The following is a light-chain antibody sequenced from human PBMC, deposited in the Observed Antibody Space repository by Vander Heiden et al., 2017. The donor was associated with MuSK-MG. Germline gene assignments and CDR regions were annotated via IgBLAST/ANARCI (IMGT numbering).Light chain of an antibody. CDR3: QQSDRTPYN. Sequence: DIQMTQSPSSLSASVGDRVTITCRASQSISTYLNWYQQKPRKAPKLLIYAASSLLSGVPSRFTRSGSETEFTLTITRLQAEDSGSYYCQQSDRTPYNFGQGTKLEIK. CDR1: QSISTY. J-gene: IGKJ2*01. CDR2: AAS. V-gene: IGKV1-39*01.